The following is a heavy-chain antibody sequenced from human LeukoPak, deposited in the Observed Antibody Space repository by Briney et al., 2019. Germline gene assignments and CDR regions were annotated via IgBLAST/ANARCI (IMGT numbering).Heavy chain of an antibody. CDR1: GFTFSGSA. Sequence: GGSLRLSCAASGFTFSGSAMHWVRQASGKGLEWVGRIRSKANSYATAYAVSVKGRFTISRDDSKNTVYLQMNSLKTEDTAIYYCTTLGGIAVAGTWFDPWGQGTLVTVSA. CDR2: IRSKANSYAT. V-gene: IGHV3-73*01. J-gene: IGHJ5*02. D-gene: IGHD6-19*01. CDR3: TTLGGIAVAGTWFDP.